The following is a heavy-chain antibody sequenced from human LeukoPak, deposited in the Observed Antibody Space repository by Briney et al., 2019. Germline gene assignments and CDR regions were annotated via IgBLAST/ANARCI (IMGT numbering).Heavy chain of an antibody. CDR2: INPDGRRT. D-gene: IGHD3-22*01. V-gene: IGHV3-74*01. J-gene: IGHJ6*03. Sequence: GGSLRLSCAASGFTFSNNWMHWVRQAPGKGLVWVSRINPDGRRTDYATSVNGRFTISRDNAKNTLFLQVNNLRAEDTAVYYCVREAEVVPTDIGVSYYYFMDVWGKGTPVTVSS. CDR1: GFTFSNNW. CDR3: VREAEVVPTDIGVSYYYFMDV.